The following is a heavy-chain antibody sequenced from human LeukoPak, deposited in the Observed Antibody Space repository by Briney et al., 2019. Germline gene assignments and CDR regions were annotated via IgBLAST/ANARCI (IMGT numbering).Heavy chain of an antibody. V-gene: IGHV3-48*01. CDR1: GFTFSSYS. J-gene: IGHJ4*02. CDR2: ISSVSSTI. D-gene: IGHD3-10*01. Sequence: GGSLRLSCAASGFTFSSYSMNWVRQAPGKGLEWVSYISSVSSTIYYADSVKGRFTISRDNAKNSLYLQMNSLRTEDTAVYYCARARITMVRGLDIINYYLDYWGQGTLVTVSS. CDR3: ARARITMVRGLDIINYYLDY.